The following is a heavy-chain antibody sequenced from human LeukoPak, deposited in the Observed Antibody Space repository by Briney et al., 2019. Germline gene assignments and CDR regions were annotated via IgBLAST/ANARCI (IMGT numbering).Heavy chain of an antibody. CDR1: GGSISSYY. CDR2: IYYSGST. J-gene: IGHJ4*02. CDR3: ARFGTYNWNYFFDY. Sequence: SETLSLTCTVSGGSISSYYWSWIRQPPGKGLEWIGSIYYSGSTYYNPSLKSRVTISVDTSKNQFSLKLSSVTAADTAVYYCARFGTYNWNYFFDYWGQGTLVTVSS. V-gene: IGHV4-59*04. D-gene: IGHD1-7*01.